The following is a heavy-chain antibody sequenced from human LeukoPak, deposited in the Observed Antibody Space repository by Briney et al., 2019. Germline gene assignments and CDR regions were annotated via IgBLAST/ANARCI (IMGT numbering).Heavy chain of an antibody. V-gene: IGHV3-7*01. J-gene: IGHJ4*02. CDR3: ARRGGSSSRRSPIDY. CDR1: GFTFSDYW. CDR2: IKQDGSQR. D-gene: IGHD6-6*01. Sequence: GGSLRLSCTASGFTFSDYWLTWVRPAPGKGPEWVANIKQDGSQRYYMDSVWSRCTISRENAKNSLFLQMNGLRAEDTAVYYCARRGGSSSRRSPIDYWGQGTLVIVSS.